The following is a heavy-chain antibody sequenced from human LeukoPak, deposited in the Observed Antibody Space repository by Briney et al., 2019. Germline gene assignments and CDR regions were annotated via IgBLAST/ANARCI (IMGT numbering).Heavy chain of an antibody. CDR3: ARDVATISNWFDP. V-gene: IGHV3-30*02. CDR2: IRNDGIDK. Sequence: AGGSLRLSCAASGFTFSSYGMHWVRQAPGKGLEWVAFIRNDGIDKYHADSVKGRFTISRDNAKNSLYLQMNSLRAEDTAVYYCARDVATISNWFDPWGQGTLVTVSS. D-gene: IGHD5-24*01. CDR1: GFTFSSYG. J-gene: IGHJ5*02.